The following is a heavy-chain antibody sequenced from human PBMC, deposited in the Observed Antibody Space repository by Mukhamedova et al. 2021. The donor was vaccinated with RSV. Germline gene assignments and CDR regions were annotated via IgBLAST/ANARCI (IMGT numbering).Heavy chain of an antibody. Sequence: SQKFQDRVTITRDTSASTAYMELSSLRSEDTAVYYCARYCSSTSCYDAFDYWGQGTLVTVSS. V-gene: IGHV1-3*01. J-gene: IGHJ4*02. CDR3: ARYCSSTSCYDAFDY. D-gene: IGHD2-2*01.